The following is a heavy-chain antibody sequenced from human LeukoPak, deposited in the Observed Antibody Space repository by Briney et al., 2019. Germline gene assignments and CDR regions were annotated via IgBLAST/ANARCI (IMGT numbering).Heavy chain of an antibody. CDR3: VTDLRAGKYYAMCLNGL. CDR2: ISSGGDYT. V-gene: IGHV3-23*01. J-gene: IGHJ2*01. Sequence: PGGSLRLSCAASGFLSNTYAMSWVRQAPGKGLEWVSGISSGGDYTYYADSVTGRFTISRDNSRNTLYLQMSSLKVDDTAVYYCVTDLRAGKYYAMCLNGLWGR. D-gene: IGHD2-2*01. CDR1: GFLSNTYA.